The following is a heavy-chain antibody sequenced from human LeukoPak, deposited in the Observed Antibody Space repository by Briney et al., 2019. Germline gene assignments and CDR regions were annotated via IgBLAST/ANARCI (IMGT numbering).Heavy chain of an antibody. CDR3: ARDVFGELLMSHWFDP. CDR1: GYTFTGYY. CDR2: INPNSGGT. J-gene: IGHJ5*02. V-gene: IGHV1-2*02. D-gene: IGHD3-10*01. Sequence: GASVKVSCKASGYTFTGYYMHWVRQAPGQGLEWMGWINPNSGGTNYAQKFQGRVTMTRDTSISTAYMELSSLRSDDTAVYYCARDVFGELLMSHWFDPWGQGALVTVSS.